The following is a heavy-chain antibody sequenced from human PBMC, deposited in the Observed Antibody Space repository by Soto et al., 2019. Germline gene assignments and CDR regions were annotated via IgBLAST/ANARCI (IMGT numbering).Heavy chain of an antibody. J-gene: IGHJ3*02. V-gene: IGHV3-11*06. Sequence: QVQLVESGGGLVKPGGSLRLSCAASGFTFSDYYMSWIRQAPGKGLEWVSYISSSSSYTNYADSVKGRFTISRDNAKNSQYLQMHSLRAEDTAVYYCARDFNDSRFRSGAFDIWGQGTMVTVSS. CDR2: ISSSSSYT. D-gene: IGHD1-1*01. CDR3: ARDFNDSRFRSGAFDI. CDR1: GFTFSDYY.